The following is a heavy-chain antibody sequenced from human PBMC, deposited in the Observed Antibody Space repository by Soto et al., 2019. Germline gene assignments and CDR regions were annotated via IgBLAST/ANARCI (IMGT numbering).Heavy chain of an antibody. CDR2: INHFGGI. Sequence: QVQLQQWGAGLLKPSETLSLTCTVSGGSFIAYYCNWVRQPPGKGLEWIGEINHFGGINFNPSLKSRVRISADTSKNQFFRPLSSVTAAVAAVYCGRVGGLWNYRSDVDLWGQGTVVTVSS. CDR3: RVGGLWNYRSDVDL. CDR1: GGSFIAYY. J-gene: IGHJ4*02. V-gene: IGHV4-34*02. D-gene: IGHD3-16*02.